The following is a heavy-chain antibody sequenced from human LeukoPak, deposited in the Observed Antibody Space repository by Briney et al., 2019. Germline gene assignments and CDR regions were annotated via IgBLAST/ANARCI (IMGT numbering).Heavy chain of an antibody. CDR2: ISGSGGST. Sequence: GGSLRLSCAASGFTFSSYAMSWVRQAPGKGLEWVSAISGSGGSTYYADSVRGRFTISRDNAKNSLYLHMNSLTAADTAVYYCARDSRSAFDIWGQGTMVTVSS. V-gene: IGHV3-23*01. D-gene: IGHD1-26*01. CDR1: GFTFSSYA. J-gene: IGHJ3*02. CDR3: ARDSRSAFDI.